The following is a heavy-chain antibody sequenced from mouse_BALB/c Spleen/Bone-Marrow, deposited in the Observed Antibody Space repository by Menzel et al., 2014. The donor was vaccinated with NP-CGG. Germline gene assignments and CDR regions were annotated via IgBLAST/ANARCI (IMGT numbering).Heavy chain of an antibody. J-gene: IGHJ3*01. CDR3: AREVYGPWFAY. Sequence: QVQLKESGAELARPGASVKMSCKASDYTFAYYTVHWVKQRPGQGLEWIGYINPSSGYTNYNQKFKDKATLTTDKSSSTAYMQLSSLTSEDSAVYYCAREVYGPWFAYWGQGTLVTVSA. V-gene: IGHV1-4*01. CDR1: DYTFAYYT. CDR2: INPSSGYT. D-gene: IGHD1-1*02.